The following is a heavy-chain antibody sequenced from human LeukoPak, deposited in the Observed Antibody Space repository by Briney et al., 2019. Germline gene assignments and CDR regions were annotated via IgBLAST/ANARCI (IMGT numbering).Heavy chain of an antibody. CDR1: GFTFSSYW. Sequence: GGSLRLSCAASGFTFSSYWMSWVRQAPGKGLEWVANIKQDGSEKYYVDSVKGRFTISRDNAKNSLYLQMKSLRAEDTAVYYCARGAMSTFARFDSWGQGTLVSVSS. D-gene: IGHD2/OR15-2a*01. CDR2: IKQDGSEK. J-gene: IGHJ4*02. V-gene: IGHV3-7*03. CDR3: ARGAMSTFARFDS.